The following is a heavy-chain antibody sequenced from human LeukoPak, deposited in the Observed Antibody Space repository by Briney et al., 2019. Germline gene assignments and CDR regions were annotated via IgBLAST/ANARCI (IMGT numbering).Heavy chain of an antibody. J-gene: IGHJ2*01. D-gene: IGHD3/OR15-3a*01. CDR2: LYYSGHT. CDR1: GGSISSSSYY. Sequence: KTSETLSLTCTVSGGSISSSSYYWAWIRQSPGKGLEWIGSLYYSGHTYYNPSLKSRVTMSVATSQNQFSLKLTSVDAADTAVYFCARDNQNGLDSNFYFDFWGRGTLVSVSS. V-gene: IGHV4-39*07. CDR3: ARDNQNGLDSNFYFDF.